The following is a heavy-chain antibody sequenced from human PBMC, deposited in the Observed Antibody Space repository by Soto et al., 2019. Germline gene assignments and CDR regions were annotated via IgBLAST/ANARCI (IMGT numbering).Heavy chain of an antibody. CDR3: AKEGLRYFDWLLSNWFDP. D-gene: IGHD3-9*01. V-gene: IGHV3-23*01. J-gene: IGHJ5*02. CDR2: ISGSGGST. Sequence: GSLRLSCAASGFTFSSYAMSWVRQAPGKGLEWVSAISGSGGSTYYADSVKGRFTISRDNSKNTLYLQMNSLRAEDTAVYYCAKEGLRYFDWLLSNWFDPWGQGTLVTVSS. CDR1: GFTFSSYA.